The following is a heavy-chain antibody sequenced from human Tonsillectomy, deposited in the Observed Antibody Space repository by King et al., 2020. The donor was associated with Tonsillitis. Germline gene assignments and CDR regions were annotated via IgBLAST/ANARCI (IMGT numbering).Heavy chain of an antibody. V-gene: IGHV4-31*03. D-gene: IGHD3-10*01. Sequence: VQLQESGPGLVKPSQTLSLTCTVSGGSISSGGYYWSWIRQHPGKGLEWIGYIYYSGSAYDNPSLKSRVTISVDTSKNQFSLKLSSVTAADTAVYYCARAIYGSGSYTYYFDYWGQGTLVTDSS. CDR1: GGSISSGGYY. CDR3: ARAIYGSGSYTYYFDY. CDR2: IYYSGSA. J-gene: IGHJ4*02.